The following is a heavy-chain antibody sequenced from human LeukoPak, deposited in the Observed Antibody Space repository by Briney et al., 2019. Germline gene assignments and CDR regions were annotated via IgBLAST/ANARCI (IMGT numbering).Heavy chain of an antibody. V-gene: IGHV3-30*02. D-gene: IGHD3-22*01. J-gene: IGHJ4*02. CDR1: GFTLSTYA. CDR3: AKEPTSRGYNDIDY. Sequence: GGSLRLSCAASGFTLSTYAMHWVRQAPGKGLEWVSCIHSDGSKKYYADSVKGRFTISRDNSKNTLSLQMNSLRAEDTAVYYCAKEPTSRGYNDIDYWGQGTLVTVSS. CDR2: IHSDGSKK.